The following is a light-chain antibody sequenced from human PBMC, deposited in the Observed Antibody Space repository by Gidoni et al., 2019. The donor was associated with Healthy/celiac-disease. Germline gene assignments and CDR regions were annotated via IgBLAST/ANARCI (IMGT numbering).Light chain of an antibody. Sequence: EIVLTQSPGTLSLSPGERATLSCRASQSVSSSYLAWYQQKPGQAPRLLIYGASSRATGIPDRFSGSGSGTDFTLTISRLEPEDFAVYYCQQYAIFXGXTKVEIK. CDR3: QQYAI. V-gene: IGKV3-20*01. CDR1: QSVSSSY. J-gene: IGKJ4*01. CDR2: GAS.